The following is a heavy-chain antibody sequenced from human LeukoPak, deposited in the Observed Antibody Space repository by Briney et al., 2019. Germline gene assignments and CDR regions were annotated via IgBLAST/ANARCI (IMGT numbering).Heavy chain of an antibody. CDR3: ARFFTGSGNTRGAFDI. D-gene: IGHD3-10*01. Sequence: GASVTVSCKASGGTFSIYAISWVRQAPGQGLEWMGRIIPILGIANYAQKFQGRVTITADKSTSTAYMELSSLRSEDTAVYYCARFFTGSGNTRGAFDIWGQGTMVTVSS. CDR1: GGTFSIYA. J-gene: IGHJ3*02. V-gene: IGHV1-69*04. CDR2: IIPILGIA.